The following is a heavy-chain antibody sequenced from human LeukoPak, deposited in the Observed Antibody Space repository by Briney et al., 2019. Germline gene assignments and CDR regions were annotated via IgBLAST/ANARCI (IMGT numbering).Heavy chain of an antibody. D-gene: IGHD6-19*01. CDR2: IYYSGST. CDR3: ARASYSSGWYVAFDI. V-gene: IGHV4-59*01. Sequence: PSETLSLTCTVSGGSISSYYWSWIRQPPGKGLEWIGYIYYSGSTNYNPSLKSRVTISVDTSKSQFSLKLSSVTAADTAVYYCARASYSSGWYVAFDIWGQGTMVTVSS. CDR1: GGSISSYY. J-gene: IGHJ3*02.